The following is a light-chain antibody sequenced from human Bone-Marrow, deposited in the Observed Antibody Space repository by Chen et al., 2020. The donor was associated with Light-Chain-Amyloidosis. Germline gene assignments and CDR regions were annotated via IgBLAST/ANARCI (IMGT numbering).Light chain of an antibody. CDR2: EVS. Sequence: QSALAQPPSASGSPGQSVTISCSGTSSDVGDYTYVSWYQQHPGKAPKLMIYEVSKRPSGVPDRFSGSKSGNTASLTVYGLQAEDEADYYCSSYAGSNNFVFGTGTKVTVL. CDR3: SSYAGSNNFV. V-gene: IGLV2-8*01. J-gene: IGLJ1*01. CDR1: SSDVGDYTY.